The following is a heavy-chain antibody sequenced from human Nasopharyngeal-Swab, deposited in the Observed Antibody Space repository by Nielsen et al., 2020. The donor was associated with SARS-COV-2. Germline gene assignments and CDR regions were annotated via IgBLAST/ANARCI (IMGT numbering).Heavy chain of an antibody. CDR2: IYYSGST. J-gene: IGHJ5*02. D-gene: IGHD3-10*01. V-gene: IGHV4-31*02. CDR3: ARTHVSYYRNWFDP. Sequence: WIRQPPGKGLEWIGYIYYSGSTYYNPSLKSRVTISVDTSKNQFSLKLSSVTAADTAVYYCARTHVSYYRNWFDPWGQGTLVTVSS.